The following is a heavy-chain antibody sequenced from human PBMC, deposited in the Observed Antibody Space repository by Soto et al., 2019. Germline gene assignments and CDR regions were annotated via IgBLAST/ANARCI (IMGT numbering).Heavy chain of an antibody. CDR3: EPVSSHTSCWSGLCY. V-gene: IGHV1-2*02. Sequence: ASVKVSCKASGYTFTGYYMHWVRQAPGQGLEWMGWINPNSGGTNYAQKFQGRVTMTRDTSISTAYMELSRLRSDDTAVYYCEPVSSHTSCWSGLCYWGPETPVTV. CDR2: INPNSGGT. CDR1: GYTFTGYY. D-gene: IGHD6-19*01. J-gene: IGHJ4*01.